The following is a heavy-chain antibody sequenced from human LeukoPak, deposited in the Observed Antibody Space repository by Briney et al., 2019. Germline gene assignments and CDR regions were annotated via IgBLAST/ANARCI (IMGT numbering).Heavy chain of an antibody. V-gene: IGHV3-7*04. Sequence: PGGSLRLSCAASGITLSSYSMNWVRQAPGKGLEWVANIKQDGSEKYYVDSVKGRFTISRDNAKNSLYLQMNSLRAEDTAVYYCARGLYYFEYWGQGTLVTVSS. CDR3: ARGLYYFEY. CDR2: IKQDGSEK. CDR1: GITLSSYS. D-gene: IGHD2-2*01. J-gene: IGHJ4*02.